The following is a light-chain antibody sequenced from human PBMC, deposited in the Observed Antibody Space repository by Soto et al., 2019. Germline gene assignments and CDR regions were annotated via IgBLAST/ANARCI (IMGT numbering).Light chain of an antibody. CDR3: QQYGSSPRT. Sequence: EIVLTQSPGTLSLSPGERATLSCRASQSVSSSYLAWYQQKPGQAPRLLIYGASSXXTGXPDRFSGSGSGTDFTLTISRLEPEDFAVYYCQQYGSSPRTFGQGTKVDIK. CDR2: GAS. J-gene: IGKJ1*01. CDR1: QSVSSSY. V-gene: IGKV3-20*01.